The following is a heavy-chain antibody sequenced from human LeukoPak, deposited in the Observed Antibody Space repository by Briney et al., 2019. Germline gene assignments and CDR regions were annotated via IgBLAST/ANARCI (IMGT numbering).Heavy chain of an antibody. CDR2: FDPEDGET. CDR3: ATQRADIGSGWYVGGY. V-gene: IGHV1-24*01. D-gene: IGHD6-19*01. Sequence: ASVKVSCNVSGYTLTELSMHWVRQAPGKGLEGRGGFDPEDGETIYAQKFQGRVTMTEDTSTDTAYMELSSLRSEDTAVYYCATQRADIGSGWYVGGYWGQGTLVTVSS. J-gene: IGHJ4*02. CDR1: GYTLTELS.